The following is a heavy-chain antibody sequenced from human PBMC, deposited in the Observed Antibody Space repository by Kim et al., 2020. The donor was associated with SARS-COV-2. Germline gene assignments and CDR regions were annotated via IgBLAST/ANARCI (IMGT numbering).Heavy chain of an antibody. V-gene: IGHV1-69*02. CDR3: ARTYGYSSGWYYFDY. J-gene: IGHJ4*02. Sequence: QKFHGRVTITADKSTSTAYMELSSLRYEETAVYYCARTYGYSSGWYYFDYWGQGTLVTVSS. D-gene: IGHD6-19*01.